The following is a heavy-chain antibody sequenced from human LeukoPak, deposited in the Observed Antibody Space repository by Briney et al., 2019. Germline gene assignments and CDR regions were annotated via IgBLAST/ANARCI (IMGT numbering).Heavy chain of an antibody. J-gene: IGHJ4*02. CDR1: GGTFSSYA. CDR3: ARGVVSGWLSAVGY. Sequence: ASVKVSCKASGGTFSSYAISWVRQAPGQRLEWMGWINAGNGNTKYSQKFQGRVTITRDTSASTAYMELSSLRSEDTAVYYCARGVVSGWLSAVGYWGQGTLVTVSS. D-gene: IGHD6-19*01. CDR2: INAGNGNT. V-gene: IGHV1-3*01.